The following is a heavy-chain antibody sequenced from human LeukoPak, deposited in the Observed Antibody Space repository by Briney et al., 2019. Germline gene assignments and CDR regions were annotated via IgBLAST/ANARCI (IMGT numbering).Heavy chain of an antibody. CDR2: ISDSGGST. D-gene: IGHD1-26*01. Sequence: PGGSLRLSCAASGFTFSSCAMSWVRQTPGKGLEWVSGISDSGGSTYYADSVKGRFTISRDNAKNSLYLQMNSLRAEDTAVYYCARGRYSAFDYWGQGTLVTVSS. CDR1: GFTFSSCA. CDR3: ARGRYSAFDY. J-gene: IGHJ4*02. V-gene: IGHV3-23*01.